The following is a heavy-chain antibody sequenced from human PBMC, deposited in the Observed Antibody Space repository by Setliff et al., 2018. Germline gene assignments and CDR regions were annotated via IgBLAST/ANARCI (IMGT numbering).Heavy chain of an antibody. D-gene: IGHD2-2*01. J-gene: IGHJ3*02. CDR1: GYTFTSYG. Sequence: ASVKVSCKPSGYTFTSYGISWVRQAPGQGLEWMGWISAYNGNTNYAQKLQGRVTMTTDTSTSTAYMELRSLRSDDTAVYYCARVLFHCSSTSCYLDAFDIWGQGTMVTVSS. V-gene: IGHV1-18*01. CDR3: ARVLFHCSSTSCYLDAFDI. CDR2: ISAYNGNT.